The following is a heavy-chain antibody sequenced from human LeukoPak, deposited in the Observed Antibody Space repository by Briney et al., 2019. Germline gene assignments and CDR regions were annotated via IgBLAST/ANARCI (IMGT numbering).Heavy chain of an antibody. CDR2: IVVGSGNT. V-gene: IGHV1-58*02. D-gene: IGHD6-19*01. Sequence: ASVTVSCKASGFTFTSSAMQWVRQARGQRLEWIGWIVVGSGNTNYAQKFQERVTITRDMSTSTAYMELSSLRSEDTAVYYCAAVTYSSGWYFADYWGQGTLVTVSS. J-gene: IGHJ4*02. CDR1: GFTFTSSA. CDR3: AAVTYSSGWYFADY.